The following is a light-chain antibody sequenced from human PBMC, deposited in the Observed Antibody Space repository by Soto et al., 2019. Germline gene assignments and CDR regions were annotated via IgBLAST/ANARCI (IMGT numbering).Light chain of an antibody. Sequence: EIVMTQSPATLSVSSGERATLSCRAMQSVSSNLAGYQQKPGEAPRILIYGASTRATGIPARFSGSGSGTEFTLTISSLEPEDFAVYYCQQRSNWPPRLTFGGGTKVDIK. CDR3: QQRSNWPPRLT. CDR2: GAS. CDR1: QSVSSN. V-gene: IGKV3D-15*01. J-gene: IGKJ4*01.